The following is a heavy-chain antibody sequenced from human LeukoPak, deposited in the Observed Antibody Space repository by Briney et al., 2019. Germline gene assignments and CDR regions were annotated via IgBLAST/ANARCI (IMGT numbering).Heavy chain of an antibody. D-gene: IGHD3-22*01. CDR2: ISYDGSNK. V-gene: IGHV3-30*04. CDR1: GFTLSSYA. Sequence: PGGSLRLSCAASGFTLSSYAMHWVRQAPGKGLEWVAVISYDGSNKYYADSVKGRFTISRDNSKNTLYLQKNSLRAEDTAVYYCAREITMIVVGSDAFDIWGQGTMVTVSS. J-gene: IGHJ3*02. CDR3: AREITMIVVGSDAFDI.